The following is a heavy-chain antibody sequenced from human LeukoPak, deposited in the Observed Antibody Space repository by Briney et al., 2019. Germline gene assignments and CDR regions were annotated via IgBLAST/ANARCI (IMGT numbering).Heavy chain of an antibody. J-gene: IGHJ3*02. Sequence: GGSLRLSCAASGFTFRNFWMSWVRQAPGKGLEWVASIKEDGSEEYYVDSVKGRVTISRDNAENSLYLQMSSLRAEDTAVYYCARPKTYYYDSSDAFDIWGQGTMVTVSS. V-gene: IGHV3-7*05. CDR2: IKEDGSEE. D-gene: IGHD3-22*01. CDR3: ARPKTYYYDSSDAFDI. CDR1: GFTFRNFW.